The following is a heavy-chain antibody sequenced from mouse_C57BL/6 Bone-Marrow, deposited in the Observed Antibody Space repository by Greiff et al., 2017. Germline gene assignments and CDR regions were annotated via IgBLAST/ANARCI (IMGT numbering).Heavy chain of an antibody. Sequence: VQLQQSGPELVKPGASVKISCKASGYAFSSSWMNWVKQRPGKGLEWIGRIYPGDGDTNYNGKFKGKATLTADKSSSTAYMQLSSLTSEDSAVYFCARDMYFAYWGQGTLVTVSA. CDR3: ARDMYFAY. CDR1: GYAFSSSW. J-gene: IGHJ3*01. CDR2: IYPGDGDT. V-gene: IGHV1-82*01.